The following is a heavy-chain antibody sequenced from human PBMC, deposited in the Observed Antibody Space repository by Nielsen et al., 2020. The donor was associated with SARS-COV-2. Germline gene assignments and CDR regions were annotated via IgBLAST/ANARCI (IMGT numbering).Heavy chain of an antibody. CDR2: IYYSGST. CDR1: GGSISSGGYY. CDR3: ARVVENWNLGFDY. J-gene: IGHJ4*02. D-gene: IGHD1-7*01. V-gene: IGHV4-31*03. Sequence: SETLSLTCTVSGGSISSGGYYWSWIRQHPGKGLEWIGYIYYSGSTYYNPSLKSRVTISVDTSKNQFSLKLSSVTAADTAVYYCARVVENWNLGFDYWGQGTLVTVSS.